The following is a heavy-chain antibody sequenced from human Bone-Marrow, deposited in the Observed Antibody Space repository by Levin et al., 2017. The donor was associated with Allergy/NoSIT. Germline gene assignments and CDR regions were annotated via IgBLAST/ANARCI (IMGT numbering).Heavy chain of an antibody. J-gene: IGHJ6*02. Sequence: GGSLRLSCAASGFTFSSYSMNWVRQAPGKGLEWVSSISSSSSYIYYADSVKGRFTISRDNAKNSLYLQMNSLRAEDTAVYYCARVFYCTELHWCSDYYGMDGWGQGTTVTVSS. CDR3: ARVFYCTELHWCSDYYGMDG. CDR1: GFTFSSYS. V-gene: IGHV3-21*01. D-gene: IGHD1-26*01. CDR2: ISSSSSYI.